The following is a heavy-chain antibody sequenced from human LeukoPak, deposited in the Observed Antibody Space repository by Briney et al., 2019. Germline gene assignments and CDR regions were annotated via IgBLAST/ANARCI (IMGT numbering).Heavy chain of an antibody. J-gene: IGHJ4*02. CDR1: GGSFSGYY. Sequence: PSETLSLTCAVYGGSFSGYYWSWIRQPPGKGLEWIGEINHSGSTNYNPSLKSRVTISVDTSKNQFSPKLSSVTAADTAVYYCARRRGSGSYNFDYWGQGTLVTVSS. CDR3: ARRRGSGSYNFDY. V-gene: IGHV4-34*01. D-gene: IGHD1-26*01. CDR2: INHSGST.